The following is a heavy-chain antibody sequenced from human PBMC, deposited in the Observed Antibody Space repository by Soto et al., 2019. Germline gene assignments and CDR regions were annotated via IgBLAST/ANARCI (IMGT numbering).Heavy chain of an antibody. V-gene: IGHV4-30-4*01. CDR3: ARVPSPFDYYYAMDV. Sequence: PSETLSLTRTVSGDSISSGNKYWSWIRQAPGKGLEWIGYIFSSGTTYYNPSLKSRLTMSLDTSQNQFPLRLASVTDADSAVYYCARVPSPFDYYYAMDVWGQVTTVTVSS. CDR1: GDSISSGNKY. J-gene: IGHJ6*02. CDR2: IFSSGTT. D-gene: IGHD3-16*01.